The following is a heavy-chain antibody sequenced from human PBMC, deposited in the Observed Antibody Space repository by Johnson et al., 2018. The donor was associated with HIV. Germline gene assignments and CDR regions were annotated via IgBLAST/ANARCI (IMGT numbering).Heavy chain of an antibody. D-gene: IGHD2-2*02. CDR2: ISYDGSNK. CDR1: GFTFNDHY. CDR3: AREKYTIHAFDI. J-gene: IGHJ3*02. Sequence: QVQVVESGGGLVKPGGSLRLSCAASGFTFNDHYMSWIRQAPGKGLEWEAVISYDGSNKYYADSVKGRFTISRDNSKNTLYLQMNSLRAEDTSVYYCAREKYTIHAFDIWGQGTMVTVSS. V-gene: IGHV3-30*03.